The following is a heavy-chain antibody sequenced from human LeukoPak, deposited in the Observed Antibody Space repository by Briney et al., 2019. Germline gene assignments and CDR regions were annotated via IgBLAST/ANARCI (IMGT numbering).Heavy chain of an antibody. V-gene: IGHV3-9*03. Sequence: QPGGSLRLSCAASGFTFSSYGMHWVRQAPGKGLEWVSGISWNSGIIGYADSVKGRFTISRDNAKNSLYLQMNSLRGEDMALYYCAKDMSVGAARGMDVWGKGTMVTVSS. D-gene: IGHD6-6*01. CDR2: ISWNSGII. J-gene: IGHJ6*03. CDR1: GFTFSSYG. CDR3: AKDMSVGAARGMDV.